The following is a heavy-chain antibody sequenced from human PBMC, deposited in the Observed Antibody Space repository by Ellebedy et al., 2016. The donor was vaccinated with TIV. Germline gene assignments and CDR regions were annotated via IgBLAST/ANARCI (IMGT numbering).Heavy chain of an antibody. CDR1: GASTDSYF. CDR2: MYYSGSA. Sequence: MPSETLSLTCSVSGASTDSYFWSWIRQPPGKGLQWIGYMYYSGSANYNPSLESRVTISIDTSKNQVSLKLSSVTAADTAVYYCARVPYSSGWYFDYWGQGTLVTASS. V-gene: IGHV4-59*08. J-gene: IGHJ4*02. CDR3: ARVPYSSGWYFDY. D-gene: IGHD6-19*01.